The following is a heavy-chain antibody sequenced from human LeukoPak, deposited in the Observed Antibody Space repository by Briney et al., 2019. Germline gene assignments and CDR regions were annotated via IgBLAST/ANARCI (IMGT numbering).Heavy chain of an antibody. Sequence: GGSLRLSCAASGFTVSSNYMRWVRQAPGKGLEWVSVIYSGGSTYYADSVKGRFTISRDNSKNTLYLQMNSLRAEDTAVYYCANRYIAVAGTVFDYWGQGTLVTVSS. J-gene: IGHJ4*02. CDR1: GFTVSSNY. CDR2: IYSGGST. CDR3: ANRYIAVAGTVFDY. D-gene: IGHD6-19*01. V-gene: IGHV3-66*02.